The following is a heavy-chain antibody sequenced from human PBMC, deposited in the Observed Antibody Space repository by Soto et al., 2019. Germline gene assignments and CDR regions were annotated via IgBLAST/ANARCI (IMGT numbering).Heavy chain of an antibody. CDR3: AKDKYYDSSGYYYEYYYYGMDV. CDR1: GFTFSSYA. Sequence: EVQLLESGGGLVQPGGSLRLSCAASGFTFSSYAMSWVRQAPGKGLEWVSAISGSGGSTYYADSVKGRFTISRDNSKTTLYLQMNSLRAEDTAVYYCAKDKYYDSSGYYYEYYYYGMDVWGQGTTVTVSS. J-gene: IGHJ6*02. V-gene: IGHV3-23*01. CDR2: ISGSGGST. D-gene: IGHD3-22*01.